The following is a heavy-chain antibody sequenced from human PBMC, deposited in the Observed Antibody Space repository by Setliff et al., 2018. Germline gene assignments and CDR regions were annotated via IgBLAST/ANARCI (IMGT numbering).Heavy chain of an antibody. Sequence: SETLSLTCSVSGDSINPYYWTWIRQPPGKGLEWIGLIYYSGATTYNPSLKSLVTISVDTSKNLISLNLRSVIDADTAVYYGARFLNPRGGYQNSPGCDFWGQGTLATVSS. CDR3: ARFLNPRGGYQNSPGCDF. D-gene: IGHD5-12*01. V-gene: IGHV4-59*08. CDR1: GDSINPYY. CDR2: IYYSGAT. J-gene: IGHJ4*02.